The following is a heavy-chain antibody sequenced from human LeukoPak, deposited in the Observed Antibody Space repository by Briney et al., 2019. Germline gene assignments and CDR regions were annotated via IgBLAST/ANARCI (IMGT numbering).Heavy chain of an antibody. V-gene: IGHV4-59*08. CDR1: GAPISGYY. CDR2: IYYSGST. D-gene: IGHD2-15*01. J-gene: IGHJ6*02. Sequence: SETLSLTCTVSGAPISGYYWSWIRQPPGKGLEWIGYIYYSGSTNYNPSLKSRVTISVDTSKNQFSLKLSSVTAADTAVYYCARLGSPATNYGMDVWGQGTTVTVSS. CDR3: ARLGSPATNYGMDV.